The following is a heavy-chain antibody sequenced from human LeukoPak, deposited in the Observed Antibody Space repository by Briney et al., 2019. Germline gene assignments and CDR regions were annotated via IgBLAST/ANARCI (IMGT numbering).Heavy chain of an antibody. CDR2: IKAKTNGGTT. CDR3: TTEGYTYGYHGIDS. V-gene: IGHV3-15*01. CDR1: GFTFNKAW. J-gene: IGHJ3*02. Sequence: GGSLRLSCGASGFTFNKAWMSWVRQAPGKGLEWVGRIKAKTNGGTTDYTAPVKGRFIISRDDSKNTLYLQMNSLKTEDTAVYYCTTEGYTYGYHGIDSWGQGTMVTVSS. D-gene: IGHD5-18*01.